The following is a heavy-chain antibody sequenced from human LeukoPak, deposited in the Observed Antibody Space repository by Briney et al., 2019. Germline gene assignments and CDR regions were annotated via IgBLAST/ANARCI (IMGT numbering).Heavy chain of an antibody. CDR3: ASDLEHKGYCSSTSCYTNNY. J-gene: IGHJ4*02. CDR2: INPNSGGT. CDR1: GYTFTGYY. V-gene: IGHV1-2*02. Sequence: GASVKVSCKASGYTFTGYYMHWVRQAPGQGLEWMGWINPNSGGTNYAQKFQGKVTMTRDTSISTAYMELSRLRSDETAVYYCASDLEHKGYCSSTSCYTNNYWGQGTLVTVSS. D-gene: IGHD2-2*02.